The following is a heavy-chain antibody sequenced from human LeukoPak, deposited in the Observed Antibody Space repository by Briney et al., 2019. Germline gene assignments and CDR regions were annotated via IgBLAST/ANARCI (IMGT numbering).Heavy chain of an antibody. CDR3: AREGNTAMVAY. J-gene: IGHJ4*02. Sequence: ASVKVSCKSSGYTFTSYYMHWVRQAPGQGLEWMGIINPSGGSTSYAQKFQGRVTMTRDMSTSTVYTELSSLRSEDTAVYYCAREGNTAMVAYWGQGTLVTVSS. CDR2: INPSGGST. D-gene: IGHD5-18*01. CDR1: GYTFTSYY. V-gene: IGHV1-46*01.